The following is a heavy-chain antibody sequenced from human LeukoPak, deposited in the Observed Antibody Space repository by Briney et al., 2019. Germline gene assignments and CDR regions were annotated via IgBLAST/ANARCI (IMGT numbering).Heavy chain of an antibody. D-gene: IGHD3-16*01. Sequence: PGGSLRLSCAASGFTFSSYWMSWVRQAPGKGLEWVANIKQDGSEKYYVDSVKGRFTISRDNAKNSLYLQMNSLRAEDTAVYYCARDRDYGPFGVYDYWGQGTLVTVSS. J-gene: IGHJ4*02. CDR1: GFTFSSYW. CDR2: IKQDGSEK. V-gene: IGHV3-7*01. CDR3: ARDRDYGPFGVYDY.